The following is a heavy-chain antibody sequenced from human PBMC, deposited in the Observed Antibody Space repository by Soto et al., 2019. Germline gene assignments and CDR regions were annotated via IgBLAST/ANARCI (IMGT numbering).Heavy chain of an antibody. J-gene: IGHJ4*02. CDR3: AREQNGSGWFGSPLLDY. Sequence: QVQLVESGGGVVQPGRSLRLSCAASGFTFSSYGMHWVRQAPGKGLEWVAVIWYDGSNKYYADSVKGRFTISRDNSKNTLYLQMNSLRAEDTAVYYCAREQNGSGWFGSPLLDYWGQGTLVTVSS. CDR2: IWYDGSNK. CDR1: GFTFSSYG. V-gene: IGHV3-33*01. D-gene: IGHD3-10*01.